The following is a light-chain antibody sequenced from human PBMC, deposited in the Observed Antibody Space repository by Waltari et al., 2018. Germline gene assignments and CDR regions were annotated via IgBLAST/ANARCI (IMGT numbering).Light chain of an antibody. CDR2: EVT. J-gene: IGLJ3*02. V-gene: IGLV2-23*02. CDR3: CSYGGRSTLV. Sequence: QSALTQPASVSGSPGQSITISCPGTSSDVGASNLIPWYQQGPGRAPNLVIYEVTKWPSGVSDRFSGSKSDNTASLTISGLQAEDEADYYCCSYGGRSTLVFGGGTKLTVL. CDR1: SSDVGASNL.